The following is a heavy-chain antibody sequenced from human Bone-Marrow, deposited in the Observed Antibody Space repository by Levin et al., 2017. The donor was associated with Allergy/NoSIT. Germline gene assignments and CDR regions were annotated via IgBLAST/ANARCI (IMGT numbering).Heavy chain of an antibody. CDR2: ISHTGIT. Sequence: SETLSLTCTVSGASITDYYWSWIRQSPRKGLEWIGYISHTGITNYNPSLKSRVTISIDMSKNQFSLKLASVTAADTAIYYCARDDETDPRADLDYWGRGTLVTVSA. CDR1: GASITDYY. CDR3: ARDDETDPRADLDY. J-gene: IGHJ4*02. V-gene: IGHV4-59*01. D-gene: IGHD2-21*02.